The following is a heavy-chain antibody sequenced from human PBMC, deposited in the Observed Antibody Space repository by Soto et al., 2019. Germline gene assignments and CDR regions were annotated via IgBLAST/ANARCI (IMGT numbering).Heavy chain of an antibody. J-gene: IGHJ6*02. CDR3: ARDDMVRGNYYYYGMDV. D-gene: IGHD3-10*01. V-gene: IGHV4-39*07. CDR2: IFYSGST. Sequence: SETLSLTCTVSGGSISSSSYYWGWIRQPPGKGLEWIGSIFYSGSTYYNPSLKSRVTISVDKSKNQFSLKLSSVTAADTAVYYCARDDMVRGNYYYYGMDVWGQGTTVT. CDR1: GGSISSSSYY.